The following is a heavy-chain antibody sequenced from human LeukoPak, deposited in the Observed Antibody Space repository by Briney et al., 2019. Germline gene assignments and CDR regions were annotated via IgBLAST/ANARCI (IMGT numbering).Heavy chain of an antibody. Sequence: GESLKISCKGSGYSFTTYWIGWVRQLPGKGLEWMGIIYPGDSDTRYSPSFQGQVTISADRSISTAYLQWSSLKASDTAMYYCAISSSHHTGYYYYYYGMDVWGQGTTVTVSS. J-gene: IGHJ6*02. CDR3: AISSSHHTGYYYYYYGMDV. CDR2: IYPGDSDT. V-gene: IGHV5-51*01. CDR1: GYSFTTYW. D-gene: IGHD6-6*01.